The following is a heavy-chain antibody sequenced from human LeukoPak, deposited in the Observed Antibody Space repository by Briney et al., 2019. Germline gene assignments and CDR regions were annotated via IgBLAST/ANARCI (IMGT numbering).Heavy chain of an antibody. CDR2: IYGGGST. CDR3: ARAPKGGELDY. Sequence: GGSLRLSCAASGFTVSSNYMSWVRQAPGKGLEWVSVIYGGGSTYYADSVKGRFTISRDNSKNTLYLQMNSLRAEDTAVYYCARAPKGGELDYWGQGTLVTVSS. CDR1: GFTVSSNY. V-gene: IGHV3-53*01. D-gene: IGHD7-27*01. J-gene: IGHJ4*02.